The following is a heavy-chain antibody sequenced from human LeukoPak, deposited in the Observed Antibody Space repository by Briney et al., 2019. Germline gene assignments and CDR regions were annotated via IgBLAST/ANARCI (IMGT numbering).Heavy chain of an antibody. CDR2: VNLQGST. CDR1: GRSFSGYY. Sequence: SETLSLTCAVYGRSFSGYYWSWVRQPPGKGLEWIGEVNLQGSTNYNPSLMGRVAISVDTSENHISLQLTSVTAADTAVYYCAREGGPYRPLDYSGQGTLVTVSS. J-gene: IGHJ4*02. CDR3: AREGGPYRPLDY. V-gene: IGHV4-34*01.